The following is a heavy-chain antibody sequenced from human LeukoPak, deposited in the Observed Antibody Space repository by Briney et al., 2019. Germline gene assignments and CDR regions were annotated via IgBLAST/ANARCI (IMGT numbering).Heavy chain of an antibody. Sequence: GGSLRLSCAASGFTFSSYGMHWVRQAPGKGLEWVAVISYDGSNKYYADSVKGRFTISRGNSKNTLYLQMNSLRAEDTAVYYCAKNRDRGVPTYYYDSSGSSHFDLWGRGTLVTVSS. J-gene: IGHJ2*01. V-gene: IGHV3-30*18. D-gene: IGHD3-22*01. CDR1: GFTFSSYG. CDR2: ISYDGSNK. CDR3: AKNRDRGVPTYYYDSSGSSHFDL.